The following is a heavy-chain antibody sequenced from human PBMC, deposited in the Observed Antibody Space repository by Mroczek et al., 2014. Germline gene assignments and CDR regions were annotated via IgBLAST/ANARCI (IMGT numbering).Heavy chain of an antibody. CDR3: AREGAARPSYYFDY. V-gene: IGHV3-30-3*01. CDR1: GFTFSSYA. CDR2: ISYDGSNK. D-gene: IGHD6-6*01. Sequence: QVQLVESGGGVVQPGRSLRLSCAASGFTFSSYAMHWVRQAPGKGLEWVAVISYDGSNKYYADSVKGRFTISRDNSKNTLYLQMNSLRAEDTAVYYCAREGAARPSYYFDYWGQGTLVTVSS. J-gene: IGHJ4*02.